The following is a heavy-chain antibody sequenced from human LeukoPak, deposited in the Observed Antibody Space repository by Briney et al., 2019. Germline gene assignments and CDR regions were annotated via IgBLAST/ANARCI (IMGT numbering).Heavy chain of an antibody. CDR1: GGSISSYY. CDR3: ARHGDTDYFDY. D-gene: IGHD5-18*01. CDR2: IYYSGST. Sequence: ASETLSLTCTVSGGSISSYYWSWIRQPPGKGLEWIGYIYYSGSTNYNPSLKSRVTISVDTSKNQFSLKLSSVTAADTAVYYCARHGDTDYFDYWGQGTLVTVSS. V-gene: IGHV4-59*08. J-gene: IGHJ4*02.